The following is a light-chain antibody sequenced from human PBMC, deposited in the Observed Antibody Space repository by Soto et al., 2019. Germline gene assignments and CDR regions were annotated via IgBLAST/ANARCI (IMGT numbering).Light chain of an antibody. Sequence: QSVLTHPPSVSGAPGQRVTISCTGSSSNIGAGYDIHWYQQLPGTAPKLLIYGNNNRPSGVPDRFSGSKSGTSASLAITGLQAEDEADYYCQSHDSSLSGSVFGTGTKVTVL. CDR1: SSNIGAGYD. V-gene: IGLV1-40*01. J-gene: IGLJ1*01. CDR2: GNN. CDR3: QSHDSSLSGSV.